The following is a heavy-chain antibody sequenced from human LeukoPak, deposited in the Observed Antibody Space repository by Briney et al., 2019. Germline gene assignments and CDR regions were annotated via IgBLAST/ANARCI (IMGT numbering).Heavy chain of an antibody. Sequence: ASVKVSCKASGYTFTGYYMHWVRQAPGQGLEWMGWINPNSGGTNYAQKFQGRDTMTRDTSISTAYMELSRLRSDDTAVYYCARYYNALNWFDPWGQGTLVTVSS. D-gene: IGHD3-10*01. J-gene: IGHJ5*02. V-gene: IGHV1-2*02. CDR2: INPNSGGT. CDR3: ARYYNALNWFDP. CDR1: GYTFTGYY.